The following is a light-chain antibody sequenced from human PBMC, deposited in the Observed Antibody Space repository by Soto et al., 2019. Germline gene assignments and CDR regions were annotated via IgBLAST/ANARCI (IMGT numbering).Light chain of an antibody. CDR1: SSDIGAGYD. J-gene: IGLJ1*01. V-gene: IGLV1-40*01. Sequence: QSVLTQPPSVSEAPGQRVTISCTGTSSDIGAGYDVHWYQQLPGAAPKLLIYSNAIRPSGVPDRFSASKSGTSASLAITGLRAEDEADYYCQSYDSSLTTYVVGTGTKVTVL. CDR3: QSYDSSLTTYV. CDR2: SNA.